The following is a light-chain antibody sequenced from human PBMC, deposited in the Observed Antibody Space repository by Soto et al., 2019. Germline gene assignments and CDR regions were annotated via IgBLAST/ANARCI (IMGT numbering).Light chain of an antibody. CDR2: GNS. Sequence: QSVLTQPPSVSGAPGQRVTISCTGSSSNIGAGYDVHWYQQLPGTAPKLLIYGNSNRPSGVPDRFSGSKSGTAASLAITGLQAEDEGDYYCQSYDSTLSARYVFGTGTKV. V-gene: IGLV1-40*01. CDR1: SSNIGAGYD. CDR3: QSYDSTLSARYV. J-gene: IGLJ1*01.